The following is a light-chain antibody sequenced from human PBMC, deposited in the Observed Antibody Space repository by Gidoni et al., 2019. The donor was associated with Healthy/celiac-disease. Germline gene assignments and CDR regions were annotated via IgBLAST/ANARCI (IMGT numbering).Light chain of an antibody. Sequence: ELVLTQSPCTLSLSPGERSTLSCRASQSVSSSYLAWYQQKPGQAPRLLIYGASSRATGIPDRFSGSGSGTDFTLTISRLEPEDFAVYYCQQYGSSRDTFGQGTKLEIK. CDR1: QSVSSSY. CDR3: QQYGSSRDT. V-gene: IGKV3-20*01. CDR2: GAS. J-gene: IGKJ2*01.